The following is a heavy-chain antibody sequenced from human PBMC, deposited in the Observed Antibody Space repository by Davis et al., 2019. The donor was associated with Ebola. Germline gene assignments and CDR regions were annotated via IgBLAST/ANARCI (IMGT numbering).Heavy chain of an antibody. V-gene: IGHV1-69*06. CDR3: ARDITMVRGVGWFDP. CDR2: IIPIFGTA. J-gene: IGHJ5*02. CDR1: GGTFSSYA. Sequence: AASVKVSCKASGGTFSSYAISWVRQAPGQGLEWMGGIIPIFGTANYAQKFQGRVTITADKSTSTAYMELSSLRSEDTAVYYCARDITMVRGVGWFDPWGQGTLVTVSS. D-gene: IGHD3-10*01.